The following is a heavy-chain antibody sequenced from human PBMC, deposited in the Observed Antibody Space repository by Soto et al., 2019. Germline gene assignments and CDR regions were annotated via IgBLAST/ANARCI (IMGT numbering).Heavy chain of an antibody. J-gene: IGHJ4*02. Sequence: GASVKVSCKASGYTFTGYYMHWVRQAPGQGLEWMGWINPNSGGTNYAQKFQGWVTMTRDTSISTAYMELSRLRSDDTAVYYCARGGITIFGVVIGALFDYWGQGTLVTVSS. D-gene: IGHD3-3*01. V-gene: IGHV1-2*04. CDR1: GYTFTGYY. CDR3: ARGGITIFGVVIGALFDY. CDR2: INPNSGGT.